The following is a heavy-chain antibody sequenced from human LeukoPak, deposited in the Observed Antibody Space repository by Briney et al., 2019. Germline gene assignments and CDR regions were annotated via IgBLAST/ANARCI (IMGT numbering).Heavy chain of an antibody. V-gene: IGHV6-1*01. J-gene: IGHJ4*02. CDR1: GDSVSSNSAA. Sequence: SQTLSLTCAISGDSVSSNSAAWNWIRHSPSRGLEWLGRTYYRSKWYNDYAVSVKSRITINPDTSKNQFSLQLNSVTPEDTAVYYCAREIIAAAGTVDYWGQGTLVTVSS. D-gene: IGHD6-13*01. CDR3: AREIIAAAGTVDY. CDR2: TYYRSKWYN.